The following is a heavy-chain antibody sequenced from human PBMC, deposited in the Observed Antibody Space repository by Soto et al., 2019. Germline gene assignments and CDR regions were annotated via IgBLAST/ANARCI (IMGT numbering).Heavy chain of an antibody. CDR3: ASTVTTRLNYYYYGMDV. J-gene: IGHJ6*02. D-gene: IGHD4-17*01. CDR1: GFTFSSYA. Sequence: GGSLRLSCAASGFTFSSYAMHWVRQAPGKGLEWVAVISYDGSNKYYADSVKGRFTISRDNSKNTLYLQMNSLRAEDTAVYYCASTVTTRLNYYYYGMDVWGQGTTVTVSS. V-gene: IGHV3-30-3*01. CDR2: ISYDGSNK.